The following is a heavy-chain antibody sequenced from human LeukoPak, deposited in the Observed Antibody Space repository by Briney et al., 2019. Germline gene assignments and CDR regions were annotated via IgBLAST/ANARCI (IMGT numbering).Heavy chain of an antibody. D-gene: IGHD2-15*01. V-gene: IGHV4-38-2*02. CDR1: DYSISSSYY. CDR2: IYHSGST. CDR3: ARVLRYCSGGNCYSGGLGYMDV. J-gene: IGHJ6*03. Sequence: SETLSLTCTVSDYSISSSYYWGWIRQPPGKGLEWFGIIYHSGSTYYNPSLKSRVTISVDTSKNQFSLKLSSVTAADTAVYYCARVLRYCSGGNCYSGGLGYMDVWGKGTTVTISS.